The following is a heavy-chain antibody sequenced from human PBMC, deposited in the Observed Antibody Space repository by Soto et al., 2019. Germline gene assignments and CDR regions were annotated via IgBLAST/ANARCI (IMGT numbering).Heavy chain of an antibody. CDR2: ISSSSSYI. V-gene: IGHV3-21*01. CDR1: GVTFSSYS. Sequence: GGSLRLSCAASGVTFSSYSMNWVRQAPGKGLEWVSSISSSSSYIYYADSVKGRFTISRDNAKNSLYLQMNSLRAEDTAVYYCASPPIAGFYYYYGMDVWGQGTTVTVSS. D-gene: IGHD6-13*01. J-gene: IGHJ6*02. CDR3: ASPPIAGFYYYYGMDV.